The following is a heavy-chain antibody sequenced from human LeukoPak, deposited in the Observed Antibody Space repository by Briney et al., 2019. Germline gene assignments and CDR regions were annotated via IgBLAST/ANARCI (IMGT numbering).Heavy chain of an antibody. CDR1: GFTFSTYS. Sequence: GGSLRLSCAASGFTFSTYSMNWVRQAPGKGLEWVSSISSSSSSIYYSDSVKGRFTISRDNSKNTLYLQMNSLRAEDSAVYYCARGSFYYYDKSGYATVYYFHYWGQGPLVTVSS. D-gene: IGHD3-22*01. CDR3: ARGSFYYYDKSGYATVYYFHY. J-gene: IGHJ4*02. V-gene: IGHV3-21*01. CDR2: ISSSSSSI.